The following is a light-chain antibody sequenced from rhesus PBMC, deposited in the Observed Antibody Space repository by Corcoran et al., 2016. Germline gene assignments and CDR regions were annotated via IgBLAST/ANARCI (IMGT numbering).Light chain of an antibody. J-gene: IGKJ3*01. CDR3: PQYSRTPYT. V-gene: IGKV1-22*01. Sequence: DIQMTQSPSSLSTSVGDTVTITCRASQGISSWVAWYPQKPGKPPKLLIYKASTLKAGVPSRFSGSGSGTDFTLTISNLQSEDFGSYYCPQYSRTPYTFGPGTKLDIK. CDR2: KAS. CDR1: QGISSW.